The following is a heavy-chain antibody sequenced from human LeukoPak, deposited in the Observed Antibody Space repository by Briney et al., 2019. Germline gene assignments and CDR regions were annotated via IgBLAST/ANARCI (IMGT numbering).Heavy chain of an antibody. CDR2: INHSGST. CDR3: ARDLGSSWFLDY. J-gene: IGHJ4*02. V-gene: IGHV4-34*01. Sequence: SETLSLTCTVSGGSISSYYWSWIRQPPGKGLEWIGEINHSGSTNYNPSLKSRVTISVDTSKNQFSLKLSSVTAADTAVYYCARDLGSSWFLDYWGQGTLVTVSS. CDR1: GGSISSYY. D-gene: IGHD6-13*01.